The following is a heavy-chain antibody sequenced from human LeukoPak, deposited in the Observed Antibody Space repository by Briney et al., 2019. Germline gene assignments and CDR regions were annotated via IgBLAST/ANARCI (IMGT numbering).Heavy chain of an antibody. D-gene: IGHD3-3*01. Sequence: KPSGTLSLTCAVSGGSISSSNWWSWVRRPPGKGLEWIGEIYHSGSTNYNPSLKSRVTISIDKSKNHFSLKLSYVTAADTAVYYCASLPLDYDFWSGQRIDYWGQGTLVTVSS. CDR2: IYHSGST. CDR3: ASLPLDYDFWSGQRIDY. CDR1: GGSISSSNW. J-gene: IGHJ4*02. V-gene: IGHV4-4*02.